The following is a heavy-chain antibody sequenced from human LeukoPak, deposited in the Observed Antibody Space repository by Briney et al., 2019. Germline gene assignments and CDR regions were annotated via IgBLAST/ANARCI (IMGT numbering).Heavy chain of an antibody. V-gene: IGHV3-74*01. D-gene: IGHD3-9*01. J-gene: IGHJ4*02. CDR3: ARGPYDILTGYYGYYFDY. CDR1: GFTFSSYW. Sequence: PGGSLRLSCAASGFTFSSYWMHWVRQAPGKGLVWVSRINSDGSSTSYADSVKGRFTISRDNAKNTLYLQMNGLRAEDTAVYYCARGPYDILTGYYGYYFDYWGQGTLVTVSS. CDR2: INSDGSST.